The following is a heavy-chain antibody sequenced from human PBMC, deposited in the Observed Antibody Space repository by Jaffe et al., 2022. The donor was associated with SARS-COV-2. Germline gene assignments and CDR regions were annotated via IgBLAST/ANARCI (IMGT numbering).Heavy chain of an antibody. J-gene: IGHJ4*02. CDR1: GFTFNNYG. D-gene: IGHD4-4*01. Sequence: EVQLVESGGGLVQPGGSLKLSCAASGFTFNNYGMHWVRQAPGKGLEYVSTVSGNGDSTHYASSVKGRFTISRDNSKNTLYLQMGSLRAEDMAVYYCARAGREAYSAWGQGTLVTVSA. CDR3: ARAGREAYSA. V-gene: IGHV3-64*01. CDR2: VSGNGDST.